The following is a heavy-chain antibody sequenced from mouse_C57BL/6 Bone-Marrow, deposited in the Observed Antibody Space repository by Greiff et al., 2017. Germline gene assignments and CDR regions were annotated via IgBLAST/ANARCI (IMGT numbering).Heavy chain of an antibody. CDR1: GFNIKDDY. CDR2: IDPENGDT. Sequence: EVQLQQSGAELVRPGASVKLSCTASGFNIKDDYMHWVKQRPEQGLEWIGWIDPENGDTEYASKFQGKATITADTSSNTAYLQLSSLTSEYTAVYYWTIIYDYGSSIAYWGQGTLVTVSA. V-gene: IGHV14-4*01. J-gene: IGHJ3*01. D-gene: IGHD1-1*01. CDR3: TIIYDYGSSIAY.